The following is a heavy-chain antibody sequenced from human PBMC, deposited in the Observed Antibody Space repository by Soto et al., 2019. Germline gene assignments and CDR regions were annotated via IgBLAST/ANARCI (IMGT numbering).Heavy chain of an antibody. CDR3: ARDAGAPRPPFDS. J-gene: IGHJ4*02. V-gene: IGHV1-2*04. Sequence: ASVKVSCKASGHTLTGTYMHWVRQAPGQGLEWMGWINPNSGGTNYAQKLQGWVTMTRDTSINTAYMELSRLRSDDTAVYYCARDAGAPRPPFDSWGQGTLVTVSS. D-gene: IGHD6-6*01. CDR2: INPNSGGT. CDR1: GHTLTGTY.